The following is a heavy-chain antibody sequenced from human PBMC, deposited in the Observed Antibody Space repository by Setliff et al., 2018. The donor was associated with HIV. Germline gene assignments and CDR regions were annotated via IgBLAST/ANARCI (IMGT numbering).Heavy chain of an antibody. D-gene: IGHD4-4*01. CDR3: VRDLTTIVTRKVFDI. CDR1: GFTFSSYV. Sequence: GGSLRLSCAATGFTFSSYVLHWVRQAPGKGLEWVAVMSTGGGIKICADSVRGRFTISRDNSKNTLYVQMNSLRADDTAVYYCVRDLTTIVTRKVFDIWGQGTMVTVSS. J-gene: IGHJ3*02. CDR2: MSTGGGIK. V-gene: IGHV3-30-3*01.